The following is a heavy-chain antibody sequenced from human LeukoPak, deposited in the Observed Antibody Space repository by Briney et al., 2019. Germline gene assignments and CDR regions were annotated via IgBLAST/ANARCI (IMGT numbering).Heavy chain of an antibody. CDR3: AKEHYDFWSGSFYYYYGMDV. D-gene: IGHD3-3*01. CDR1: GFTFSSDA. CDR2: ISGSGGST. J-gene: IGHJ6*02. V-gene: IGHV3-23*01. Sequence: GGSLRLSCAASGFTFSSDAMSWVRQAPGKGLEWVSAISGSGGSTYYADSVKGRFTISRDNSKNTLYLQMNSLRAEDTAVYYCAKEHYDFWSGSFYYYYGMDVWGQGPRSPSP.